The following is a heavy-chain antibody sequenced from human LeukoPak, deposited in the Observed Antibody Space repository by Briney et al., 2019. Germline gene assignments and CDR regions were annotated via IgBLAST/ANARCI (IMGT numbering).Heavy chain of an antibody. CDR1: GDTFSSYV. V-gene: IGHV1-69*13. D-gene: IGHD3-9*01. Sequence: SVKVSCKASGDTFSSYVISWVRQAPGQGLEWMGGIDPVFGTAHYAQKFQDRVTITADESTSTAYMELSSLRSEDTAVYYCAKTFLTAYDTYFYYYGLDVWGQGTPVTVSS. CDR3: AKTFLTAYDTYFYYYGLDV. J-gene: IGHJ6*02. CDR2: IDPVFGTA.